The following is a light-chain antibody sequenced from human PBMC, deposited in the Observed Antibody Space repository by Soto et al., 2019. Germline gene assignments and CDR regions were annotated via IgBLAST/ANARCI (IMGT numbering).Light chain of an antibody. J-gene: IGKJ3*01. CDR1: QSISSY. CDR3: QQSYSTPVT. Sequence: DIQMTQSPSSLSASVGDRVTITCRASQSISSYLNWYQQKPGKAPKLLIYAASSLQSGVPSRFSGSGSGTDFTLTISSLQPEDFATYYCQQSYSTPVTFGPGTKVDI. CDR2: AAS. V-gene: IGKV1-39*01.